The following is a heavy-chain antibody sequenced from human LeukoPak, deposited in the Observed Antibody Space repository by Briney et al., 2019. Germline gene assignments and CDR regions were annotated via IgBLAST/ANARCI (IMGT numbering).Heavy chain of an antibody. CDR2: IWFDGKNE. D-gene: IGHD5-18*01. CDR1: GFTFSGYG. V-gene: IGHV3-33*01. J-gene: IGHJ4*02. CDR3: AGRVTGYSSGYVY. Sequence: GGSLRLSCAASGFTFSGYGMHWVRLAPGKGLEWVADIWFDGKNERFAASVKGRFTISRDNSKKTMYLQMNNLRAEDTALYYCAGRVTGYSSGYVYRGQGTLVTVSS.